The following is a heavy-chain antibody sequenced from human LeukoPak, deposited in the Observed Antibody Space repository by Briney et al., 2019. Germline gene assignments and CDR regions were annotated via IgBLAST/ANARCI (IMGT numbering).Heavy chain of an antibody. CDR1: GFTFSNAW. D-gene: IGHD2-15*01. V-gene: IGHV3-15*01. CDR3: TTSDPSHDSSGSYFQH. Sequence: PGGSLRLSCAASGFTFSNAWMSWVRQAPGKGLEWVGRIKSKTDGGTTDYAAPVKGRFTISRDDSKNTLYLQMNSLKTEDTAVYYCTTSDPSHDSSGSYFQHWGQGTLVTVSS. J-gene: IGHJ1*01. CDR2: IKSKTDGGTT.